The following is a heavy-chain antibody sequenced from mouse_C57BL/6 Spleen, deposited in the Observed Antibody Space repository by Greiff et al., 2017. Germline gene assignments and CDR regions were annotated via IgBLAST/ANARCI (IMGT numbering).Heavy chain of an antibody. CDR3: TAYYSNFFAY. Sequence: QVQLQQSGAELVRPGASVTLSCKASGYTFTDYEMHWVKQTPVHGLEWIGAIDTETGGTAYNQKFKGKAILTADKSSSTAYMELRSLTSEDSAVYYCTAYYSNFFAYWGQGTLVTVSA. J-gene: IGHJ3*01. CDR1: GYTFTDYE. V-gene: IGHV1-15*01. CDR2: IDTETGGT. D-gene: IGHD2-5*01.